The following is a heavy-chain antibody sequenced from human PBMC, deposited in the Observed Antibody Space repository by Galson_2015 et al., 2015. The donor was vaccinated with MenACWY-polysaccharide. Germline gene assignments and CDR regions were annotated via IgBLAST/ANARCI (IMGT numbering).Heavy chain of an antibody. CDR1: GFTFDDHT. CDR2: ISWDGSTA. CDR3: ARDNSGDYYDRSGYLDF. J-gene: IGHJ4*02. Sequence: SLRLSCAASGFTFDDHTMHWVRQAPGKGLQWVSLISWDGSTAYYADAVQGRFTISRDNGKNSLYLQMSSLRNEDTAFYFCARDNSGDYYDRSGYLDFWGQGTLVTVPS. V-gene: IGHV3-43*01. D-gene: IGHD3-22*01.